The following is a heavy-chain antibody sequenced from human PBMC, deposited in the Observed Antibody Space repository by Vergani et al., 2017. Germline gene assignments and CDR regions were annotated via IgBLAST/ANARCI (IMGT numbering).Heavy chain of an antibody. D-gene: IGHD6-19*01. CDR3: AGDRSIGWEPYYYGMDV. V-gene: IGHV1-18*01. CDR1: GYTFTSYG. J-gene: IGHJ6*02. CDR2: ISAYNGNT. Sequence: QVQLVQSGAEVKKPGASVKVSCKASGYTFTSYGISWVRQAPGQGLEWMGWISAYNGNTNYAQTLQGRVTMTTDTSTSTAYMELRSLRSDDTAVYYCAGDRSIGWEPYYYGMDVWGQGTTVTVSS.